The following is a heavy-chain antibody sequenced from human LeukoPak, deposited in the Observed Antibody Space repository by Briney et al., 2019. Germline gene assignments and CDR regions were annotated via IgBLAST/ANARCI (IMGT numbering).Heavy chain of an antibody. CDR2: IWYDGSNK. CDR3: AGAVGATNY. CDR1: GFTFSSYG. Sequence: PGGSLRLSCAASGFTFSSYGMPWVRQAPGKGLEWVAVIWYDGSNKYYADSVKGRFTISRDNSKNTLYLQMNSLRAEDTAVYYCAGAVGATNYWGQGTLVTVSS. D-gene: IGHD1-26*01. V-gene: IGHV3-33*01. J-gene: IGHJ4*02.